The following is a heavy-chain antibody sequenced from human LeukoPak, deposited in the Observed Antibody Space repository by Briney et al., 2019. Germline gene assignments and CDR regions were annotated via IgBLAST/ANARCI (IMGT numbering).Heavy chain of an antibody. CDR1: GGSLSSGSYY. V-gene: IGHV4-39*07. J-gene: IGHJ5*02. CDR3: ARDIDGDWFDP. D-gene: IGHD3-16*02. Sequence: SETLSLTCTVSGGSLSSGSYYWGWIRQPPGKGLEFIGSIYHSGSTYYNPSLKSRVTISVDTSKNQVSLKLSSVTAADTAVYYCARDIDGDWFDPWGQGTLVTVSS. CDR2: IYHSGST.